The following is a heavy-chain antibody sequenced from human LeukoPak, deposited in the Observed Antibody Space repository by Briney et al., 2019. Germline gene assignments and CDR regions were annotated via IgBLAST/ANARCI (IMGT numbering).Heavy chain of an antibody. CDR3: TKNLRTVAGQFYFDY. D-gene: IGHD6-13*01. Sequence: GGSLRLSCAASGFTFSSYWMSWVRQAPGKGLEWVANIKQDGSEKYYVDSVKGRFTISRDNAKNSLYLQMNSLRAEDTAVYYCTKNLRTVAGQFYFDYWGQGTLVTVSS. CDR1: GFTFSSYW. CDR2: IKQDGSEK. J-gene: IGHJ4*02. V-gene: IGHV3-7*01.